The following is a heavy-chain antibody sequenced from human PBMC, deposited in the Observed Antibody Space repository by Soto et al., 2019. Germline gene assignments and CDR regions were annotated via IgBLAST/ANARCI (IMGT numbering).Heavy chain of an antibody. CDR1: GGSFSGYY. J-gene: IGHJ4*02. D-gene: IGHD2-2*01. Sequence: QVQLQQWGAGLLRPSETLSLTCAVYGGSFSGYYWSWIRQPPGKGLEWIGEINHSGSTNYNPSLHSRVTISVDTSKNQFSLKLSSVTAADTAVYYCARGGGGDIVVPYRGFFDYWGQGTLVTVSS. CDR2: INHSGST. V-gene: IGHV4-34*01. CDR3: ARGGGGDIVVPYRGFFDY.